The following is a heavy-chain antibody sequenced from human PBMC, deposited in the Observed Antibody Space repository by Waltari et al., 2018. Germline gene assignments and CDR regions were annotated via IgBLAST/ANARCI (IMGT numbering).Heavy chain of an antibody. V-gene: IGHV1-46*01. CDR3: ARSTSSEGMDV. CDR2: INPSGGST. Sequence: QVQLVQSGAEVKKPGASVKASCKASGYTFTSYYMHWVRQAPGQGLEWMGIINPSGGSTSYAQKFQGRVTMTRDTSTSTVYMELSSLRSEDTAVYYCARSTSSEGMDVWGQGTTVTVSS. J-gene: IGHJ6*02. D-gene: IGHD2-2*01. CDR1: GYTFTSYY.